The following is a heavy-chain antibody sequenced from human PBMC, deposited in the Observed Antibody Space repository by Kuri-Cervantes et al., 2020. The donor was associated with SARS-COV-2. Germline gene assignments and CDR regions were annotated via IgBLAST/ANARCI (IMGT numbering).Heavy chain of an antibody. D-gene: IGHD6-19*01. Sequence: ASVKVSCKGFGYTLSNYGINWVRQAPGQGLEWMGWISGYIGVTNYVPRLQGRVTMTTDTSTTTAYMELRGLTSDDTAVYFCARGPADYSSGWTDYWGQGTLVTASS. J-gene: IGHJ4*02. V-gene: IGHV1-18*04. CDR1: GYTLSNYG. CDR3: ARGPADYSSGWTDY. CDR2: ISGYIGVT.